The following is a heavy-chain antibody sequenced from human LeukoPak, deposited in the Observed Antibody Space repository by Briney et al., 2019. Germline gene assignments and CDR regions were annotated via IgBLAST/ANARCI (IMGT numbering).Heavy chain of an antibody. Sequence: PGGSLRLSCAASGFTFNNYLMHWVRQAPGKGLDWVAVISPDGKNKYYADSVQGRFTISRDNSKNIVSLDMISLRTEDTAIYYWVRAGPGRWHPSDLWGQGALVTVS. CDR2: ISPDGKNK. V-gene: IGHV3-30*04. CDR3: VRAGPGRWHPSDL. CDR1: GFTFNNYL. D-gene: IGHD5-24*01. J-gene: IGHJ4*02.